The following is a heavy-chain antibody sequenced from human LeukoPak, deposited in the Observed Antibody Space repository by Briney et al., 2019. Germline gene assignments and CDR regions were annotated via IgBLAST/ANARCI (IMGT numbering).Heavy chain of an antibody. D-gene: IGHD3-22*01. CDR1: GYTFTSYG. Sequence: ASVKVSCKASGYTFTSYGISWVRQAPGQGLEWMGWISAYNGNTNYAQKLQGRVTMTTDTSTSTAYMELRSLRSDDTAVYYCARVVASYYYDSSGYSDYWGQGTLVTVSS. CDR2: ISAYNGNT. CDR3: ARVVASYYYDSSGYSDY. J-gene: IGHJ4*02. V-gene: IGHV1-18*01.